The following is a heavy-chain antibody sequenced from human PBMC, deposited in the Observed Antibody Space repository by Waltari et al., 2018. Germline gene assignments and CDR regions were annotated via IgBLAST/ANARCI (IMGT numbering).Heavy chain of an antibody. V-gene: IGHV1-46*03. Sequence: QVQLVQSGAEVKKPGASVKDCCKASGYTFTSYYMHWVRQAPGQGLEWMEIINPSVGSTSYAQNFQDRVTMTRDTSTSTGYMELSSLRSEATAVYYWARDVGTNWFDPWGQGTLVTVSS. CDR3: ARDVGTNWFDP. D-gene: IGHD1-26*01. CDR2: INPSVGST. J-gene: IGHJ5*02. CDR1: GYTFTSYY.